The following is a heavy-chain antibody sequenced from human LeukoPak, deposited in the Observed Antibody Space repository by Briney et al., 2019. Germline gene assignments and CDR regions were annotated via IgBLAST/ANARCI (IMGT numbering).Heavy chain of an antibody. CDR1: GFTFSSYE. Sequence: PGGSLRLSCAASGFTFSSYEMNWVRQAPGRGLEWVSYISSSGSTIYYADSVKGRFTISRDNAKNSLYLQMNSLRAEDTAVYYCARAIFSSGWYLVDYWGQGTLVTVSS. V-gene: IGHV3-48*03. J-gene: IGHJ4*02. D-gene: IGHD6-19*01. CDR2: ISSSGSTI. CDR3: ARAIFSSGWYLVDY.